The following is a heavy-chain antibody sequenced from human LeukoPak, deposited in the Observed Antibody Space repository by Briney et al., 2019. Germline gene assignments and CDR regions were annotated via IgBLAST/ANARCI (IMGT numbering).Heavy chain of an antibody. J-gene: IGHJ4*02. V-gene: IGHV3-23*01. Sequence: QAGGSLRLSCAASRFTFSSYGMHWVRQAPGKGLEWVSAISGSGGSTYYADSVKGRFTISRDNSKNTLYLQMNSLRAEDTAVYYCAKAPQGSLRLPQKHKFDYWGQGTLVTVSS. CDR3: AKAPQGSLRLPQKHKFDY. CDR2: ISGSGGST. D-gene: IGHD2-15*01. CDR1: RFTFSSYG.